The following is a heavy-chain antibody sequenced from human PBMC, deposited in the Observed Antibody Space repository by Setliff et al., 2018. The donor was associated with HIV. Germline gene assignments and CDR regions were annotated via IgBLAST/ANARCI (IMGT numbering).Heavy chain of an antibody. V-gene: IGHV3-23*01. D-gene: IGHD3-10*01. CDR3: AKDSRRGDAYNVGVFDF. CDR2: ISGRGGTK. J-gene: IGHJ3*01. Sequence: GGSLILSCVASECTFSSYAMNWVRQAPGKGLEWVSTISGRGGTKYYADSVKGRFTISRDNSKNTLYLRMDSLRAEDTAIYYCAKDSRRGDAYNVGVFDFWGQGTMVTVSS. CDR1: ECTFSSYA.